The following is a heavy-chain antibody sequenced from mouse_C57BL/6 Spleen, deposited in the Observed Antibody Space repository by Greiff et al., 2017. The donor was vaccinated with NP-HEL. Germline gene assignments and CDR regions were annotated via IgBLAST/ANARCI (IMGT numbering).Heavy chain of an antibody. CDR2: INPSSGYT. J-gene: IGHJ2*01. CDR1: GYTFTSYW. Sequence: QVQLQQSGAELAKPGASVKLSCKASGYTFTSYWMHWVKPRPGQGLEWIGYINPSSGYTKYNQKFKDKATLTADTSSSTASMQLSSRAYEEFAVYYCAQGYNKNYFDDWGQGTTLTVSS. V-gene: IGHV1-7*01. CDR3: AQGYNKNYFDD. D-gene: IGHD1-3*01.